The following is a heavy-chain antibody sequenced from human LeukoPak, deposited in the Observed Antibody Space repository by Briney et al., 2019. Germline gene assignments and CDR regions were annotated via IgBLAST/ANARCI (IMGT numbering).Heavy chain of an antibody. J-gene: IGHJ4*02. CDR1: GGSVSRGSYY. CDR3: ARSPPRSGSLYYFDY. Sequence: SETLSLICTVSGGSVSRGSYYWSWIRQPPGKELEWIGYVFYSGDTNYNPSLKSRVTVSVDTSKNQFSLELSSVTAADTAVYYCARSPPRSGSLYYFDYWGQGILVTVSS. CDR2: VFYSGDT. V-gene: IGHV4-61*01. D-gene: IGHD6-19*01.